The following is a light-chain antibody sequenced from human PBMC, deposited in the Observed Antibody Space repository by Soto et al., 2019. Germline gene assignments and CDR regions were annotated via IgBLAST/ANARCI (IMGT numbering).Light chain of an antibody. CDR2: STS. V-gene: IGLV7-43*01. Sequence: QAVVTQEPSLTVSPGGTVTLTCASSTGAVTSGYYPNWFQQKPGQAPRALIYSTSNTHSWTPARFSGSLLGGKAVLTLSGVDHEEEVDYYSLLYYGSAQVFCGGTKVTVL. CDR3: LLYYGSAQV. J-gene: IGLJ2*01. CDR1: TGAVTSGYY.